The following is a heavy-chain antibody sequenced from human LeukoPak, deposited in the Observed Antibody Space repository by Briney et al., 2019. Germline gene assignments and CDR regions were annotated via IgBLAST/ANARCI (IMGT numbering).Heavy chain of an antibody. D-gene: IGHD1-26*01. V-gene: IGHV3-33*06. CDR3: AKGRGPTPLGDAGADV. CDR1: GFKFNDYG. CDR2: VWFDNSNE. Sequence: GGSLRLSCTASGFKFNDYGMYWVRLPPQKGPEWVALVWFDNSNEHYADSVEGRFFISRNNDDNTLFLHMNSLTVEDTAVYYCAKGRGPTPLGDAGADVWGKGTAVAVSA. J-gene: IGHJ6*04.